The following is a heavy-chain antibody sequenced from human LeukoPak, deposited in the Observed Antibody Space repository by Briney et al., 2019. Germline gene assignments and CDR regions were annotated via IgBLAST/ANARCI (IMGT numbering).Heavy chain of an antibody. V-gene: IGHV4-59*01. CDR1: GGSISGYY. D-gene: IGHD4/OR15-4a*01. Sequence: PSETLSLTCTVSGGSISGYYWSWIRQPPGKGLEWIGYIFYSGSTNYNPSLKSRVTISVDTSKNQFSLKLSSGTAADTAVYYCARDLYGGSSRFDYWGQGTLVTVSS. CDR3: ARDLYGGSSRFDY. J-gene: IGHJ4*02. CDR2: IFYSGST.